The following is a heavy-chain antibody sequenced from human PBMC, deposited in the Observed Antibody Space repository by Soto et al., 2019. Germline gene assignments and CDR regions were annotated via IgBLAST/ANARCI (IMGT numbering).Heavy chain of an antibody. D-gene: IGHD4-17*01. CDR1: GFTFSSYG. Sequence: GGSLRLSCAASGFTFSSYGMHWVRQAPGKGLEWVAVIWYDGSNKYYADSVKGRFTISRDNSKNTLYLQMNSLRAEDTALYYCGKDPNGDYIGAFDIWGQGTMVTVSS. CDR2: IWYDGSNK. V-gene: IGHV3-33*06. J-gene: IGHJ3*02. CDR3: GKDPNGDYIGAFDI.